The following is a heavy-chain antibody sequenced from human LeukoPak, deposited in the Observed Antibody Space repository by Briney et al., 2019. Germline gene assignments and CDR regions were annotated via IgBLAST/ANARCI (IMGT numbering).Heavy chain of an antibody. Sequence: GGSLRLSCAASGFTFDNFAMHWVRQTPGKGLEWVSLVSGNGVNTYYADSVKGRFTISRDNSKNSLYLQMNSLRNEDTALYFCTKDSSSLWYFDFWGQGALVTVSS. D-gene: IGHD6-13*01. CDR3: TKDSSSLWYFDF. CDR2: VSGNGVNT. CDR1: GFTFDNFA. V-gene: IGHV3-43*02. J-gene: IGHJ4*02.